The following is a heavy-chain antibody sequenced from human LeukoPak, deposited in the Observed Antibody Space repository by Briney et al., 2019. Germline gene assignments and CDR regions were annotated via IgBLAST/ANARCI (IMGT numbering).Heavy chain of an antibody. V-gene: IGHV4-61*01. D-gene: IGHD3-10*01. CDR1: GGSISSSSYY. J-gene: IGHJ5*02. CDR2: IYYSGST. CDR3: ARGVRYSSTRLDP. Sequence: ASETLSLTCTVSGGSISSSSYYWSWIRQPPGKGLEWIGYIYYSGSTNYNPSLKSRVTISVDTSKNQFSLKLSSVTAADTAVYYCARGVRYSSTRLDPWGQGTLVTVSS.